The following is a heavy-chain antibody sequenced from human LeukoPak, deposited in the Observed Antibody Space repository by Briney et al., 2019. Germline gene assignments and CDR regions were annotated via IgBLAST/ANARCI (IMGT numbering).Heavy chain of an antibody. V-gene: IGHV4-34*01. CDR2: INHSGST. CDR3: GRGLLRGGYDSLQQLADY. D-gene: IGHD5-12*01. Sequence: SETLSLTCAVYGGSFSGYYWSWIRQPPGKGLEWIGEINHSGSTNYNPSLKRRVTISVDTSENQFSLKLSSVTAADTAVYYCGRGLLRGGYDSLQQLADYWGQGTLVTVSS. CDR1: GGSFSGYY. J-gene: IGHJ4*02.